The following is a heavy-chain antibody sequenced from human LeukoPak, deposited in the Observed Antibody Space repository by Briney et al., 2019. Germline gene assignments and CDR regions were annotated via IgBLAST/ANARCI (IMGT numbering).Heavy chain of an antibody. V-gene: IGHV3-21*01. CDR1: GFTFSSYS. Sequence: GGSLRLSCAASGFTFSSYSMNWVRQAPGKGLEWVSSISSSSSYIYYADSVKGRFTISRDNSKNTLYLQMNSLRAEDTAVYYCAKDLDYYDSSGSLPYWGQGTLVTVSS. CDR2: ISSSSSYI. J-gene: IGHJ4*02. CDR3: AKDLDYYDSSGSLPY. D-gene: IGHD3-22*01.